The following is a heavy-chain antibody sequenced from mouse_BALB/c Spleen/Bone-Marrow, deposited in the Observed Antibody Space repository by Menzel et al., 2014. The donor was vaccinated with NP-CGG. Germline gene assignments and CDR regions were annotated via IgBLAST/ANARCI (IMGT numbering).Heavy chain of an antibody. CDR2: INPNNGNT. CDR1: GYTFTSYY. J-gene: IGHJ2*01. CDR3: TRRDY. V-gene: IGHV1S81*02. Sequence: VQLQQSGAELVKPGASVKLSCKASGYTFTSYYMYWVKQRPGQGLEWIGGINPNNGNTNFSETFKSKATLTVDKSSSTAYMQLSSLTSGDSAVYYCTRRDYWGQGTTLTVSS.